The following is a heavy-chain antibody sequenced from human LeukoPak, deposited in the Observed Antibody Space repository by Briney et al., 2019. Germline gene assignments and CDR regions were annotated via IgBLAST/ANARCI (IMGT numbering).Heavy chain of an antibody. CDR3: ASQPYDYYDSSGYYVDY. J-gene: IGHJ4*02. D-gene: IGHD3-22*01. Sequence: GASVKVSCKASGYTFTSYYMHWVRQAPGQGLEWMGGIIPIFGTANYAQKFQGRVTITADESTSTAYMELSSLRSEDTAVYYCASQPYDYYDSSGYYVDYWGQGTLVTVSS. V-gene: IGHV1-69*13. CDR1: GYTFTSYY. CDR2: IIPIFGTA.